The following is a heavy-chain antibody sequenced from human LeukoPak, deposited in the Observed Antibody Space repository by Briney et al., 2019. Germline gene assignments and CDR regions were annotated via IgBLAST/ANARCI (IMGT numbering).Heavy chain of an antibody. Sequence: GESLKISCKGSGYSFTSYWIGSVRQMPGKGLEWMGIIYPGDSDTRYSPSFQGQVTISADKSISTAYLQWSSLKASDTAMYYCARQGEIRYFDWPCDYWGQGTLVTVSS. V-gene: IGHV5-51*01. CDR1: GYSFTSYW. CDR2: IYPGDSDT. D-gene: IGHD3-9*01. CDR3: ARQGEIRYFDWPCDY. J-gene: IGHJ4*02.